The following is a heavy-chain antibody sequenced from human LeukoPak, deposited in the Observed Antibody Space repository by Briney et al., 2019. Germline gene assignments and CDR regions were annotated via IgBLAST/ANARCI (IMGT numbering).Heavy chain of an antibody. CDR1: GFTFSSYW. CDR2: IKQDGSEK. V-gene: IGHV3-7*01. D-gene: IGHD3-10*02. J-gene: IGHJ6*04. Sequence: GGSLRLSCAASGFTFSSYWMSWVRQAPGKGLEWVANIKQDGSEKYYVDFVKGRFTISRDNAKNSLYLQMNSLRAEDTAVYYCAELGITMIGGVWGKGTTVTISS. CDR3: AELGITMIGGV.